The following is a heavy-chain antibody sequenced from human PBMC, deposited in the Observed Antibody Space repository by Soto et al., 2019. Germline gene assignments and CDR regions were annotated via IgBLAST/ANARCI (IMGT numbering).Heavy chain of an antibody. D-gene: IGHD3-3*01. J-gene: IGHJ6*02. CDR3: AKDSHYDFWSGYWSSRIFSGMDV. CDR1: GFTFSSYG. V-gene: IGHV3-30*18. CDR2: ISYDGSNK. Sequence: QVQLVESGGGVVQPGRSLRLSCAASGFTFSSYGMHWVRQAPGKGLEWVAVISYDGSNKYYADSVKGRFTISRDNSKNAIYLQMNSLRTEDTAVYYCAKDSHYDFWSGYWSSRIFSGMDVWGQGTTVTVSS.